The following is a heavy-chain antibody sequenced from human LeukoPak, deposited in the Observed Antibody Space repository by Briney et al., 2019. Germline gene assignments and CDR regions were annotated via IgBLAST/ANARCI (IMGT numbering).Heavy chain of an antibody. Sequence: GGSLRLSCTASEFTVSRNYMLWVRQAPGKGLEWVSLIFSSGDTHYADSVKGRFTISRDTSKNTVSLQMNSLRVEDTAMYYCTSDQMNYWGQGTVVTVSS. D-gene: IGHD5-24*01. CDR3: TSDQMNY. CDR2: IFSSGDT. V-gene: IGHV3-53*01. J-gene: IGHJ4*02. CDR1: EFTVSRNY.